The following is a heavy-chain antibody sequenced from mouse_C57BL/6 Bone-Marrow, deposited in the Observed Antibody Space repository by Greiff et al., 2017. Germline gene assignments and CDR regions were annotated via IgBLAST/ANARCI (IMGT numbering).Heavy chain of an antibody. D-gene: IGHD1-1*01. CDR1: GFTFSSYG. Sequence: EVMLVESGGDLVKPGGSLKLSCAASGFTFSSYGMSWVRQTPDKRLEWVATISSGSSYTYYPDSVKGRFTFTRDNAKNTLYLQMSSLKSEDTAMXYCARQAGYGSPFAYWGQGTLVTVSA. CDR3: ARQAGYGSPFAY. J-gene: IGHJ3*01. V-gene: IGHV5-6*01. CDR2: ISSGSSYT.